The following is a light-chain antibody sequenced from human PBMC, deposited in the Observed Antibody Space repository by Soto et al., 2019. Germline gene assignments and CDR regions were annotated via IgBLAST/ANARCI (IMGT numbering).Light chain of an antibody. J-gene: IGKJ1*01. CDR2: DVS. CDR1: QNIGSW. Sequence: DIQMTQFPSTLSASVGDSVTITCRASQNIGSWLAWYQQKPGKAPKVLIYDVSNLETGVPSRFSGSGSGTEFTLTISSLQPDDFATYYCQQYTTSWTFGQGT. V-gene: IGKV1-5*01. CDR3: QQYTTSWT.